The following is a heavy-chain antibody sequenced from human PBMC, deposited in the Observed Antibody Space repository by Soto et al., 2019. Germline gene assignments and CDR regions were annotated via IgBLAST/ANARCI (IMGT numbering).Heavy chain of an antibody. V-gene: IGHV3-7*01. J-gene: IGHJ4*02. CDR2: IKQDGREK. D-gene: IGHD3-22*01. CDR3: ARLRKGSAYLLY. Sequence: EVQLVESGGGLVQPGGSLRLTCVASGFTFSDYWMSWVRQAPGKGLEWLANIKQDGREKYYVESVKGRFTVSRDNVKNSLHLQMNSLRAEDTATYYCARLRKGSAYLLYWGQGTPVTVSS. CDR1: GFTFSDYW.